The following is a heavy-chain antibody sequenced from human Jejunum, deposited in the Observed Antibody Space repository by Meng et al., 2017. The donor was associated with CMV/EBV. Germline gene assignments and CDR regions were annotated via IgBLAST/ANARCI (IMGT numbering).Heavy chain of an antibody. CDR1: GFTFSDYW. J-gene: IGHJ1*01. CDR3: ARAIGVAVAAES. V-gene: IGHV3-74*01. Sequence: SGFTFSDYWIHWVRQDPGTGLVWVSRIKGDGSSSDYADSVRGRFTLSRDNAKNTVYLQMHDLGVEDTGVYYCARAIGVAVAAESWGRGTLVTVSS. CDR2: IKGDGSSS. D-gene: IGHD2-15*01.